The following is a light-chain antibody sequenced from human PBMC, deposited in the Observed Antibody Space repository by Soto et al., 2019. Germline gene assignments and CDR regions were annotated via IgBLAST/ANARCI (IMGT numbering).Light chain of an antibody. J-gene: IGLJ1*01. Sequence: QSALTQPPSASGSPGQSVTISCTGTSSDVGRYNYVSWYQQHPGKAPKLMIYEVSKRPSGVPDRFSGSKSGNTASLTVSGLQAEDEADYYCSSYAGNSNYVFGTGTKVTVL. V-gene: IGLV2-8*01. CDR3: SSYAGNSNYV. CDR1: SSDVGRYNY. CDR2: EVS.